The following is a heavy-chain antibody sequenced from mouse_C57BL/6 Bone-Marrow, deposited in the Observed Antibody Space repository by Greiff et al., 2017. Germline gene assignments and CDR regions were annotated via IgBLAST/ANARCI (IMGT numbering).Heavy chain of an antibody. J-gene: IGHJ1*03. CDR2: ISNLAYSI. Sequence: EVMLVESGGGLVQPGGSLKLSCAASGFTFSDYGMAWVRQAPRKGPEWVAFISNLAYSIYYADTVTGRFTISRENAKNTLYLEMSSLRSEDTAMYYCARLDYDGSSSWYFDVWGTGTTVTVSS. D-gene: IGHD1-1*01. CDR3: ARLDYDGSSSWYFDV. V-gene: IGHV5-15*01. CDR1: GFTFSDYG.